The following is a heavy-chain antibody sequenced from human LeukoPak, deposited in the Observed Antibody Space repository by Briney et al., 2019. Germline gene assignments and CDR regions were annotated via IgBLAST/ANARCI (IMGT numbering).Heavy chain of an antibody. D-gene: IGHD3-3*01. Sequence: GGSLRLSCVGSGFTVSYNSMSWVRQAPGKGLEWVSTIYGGGNTYYADSAKGRFTISRDNSKNSLYLQMNSLRAEDTAVYYCVRDFRFLEDYWGQGTLVTVSS. CDR3: VRDFRFLEDY. CDR2: IYGGGNT. V-gene: IGHV3-66*01. J-gene: IGHJ4*02. CDR1: GFTVSYNS.